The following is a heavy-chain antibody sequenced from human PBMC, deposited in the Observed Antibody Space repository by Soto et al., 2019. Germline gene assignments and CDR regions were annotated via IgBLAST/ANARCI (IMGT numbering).Heavy chain of an antibody. CDR3: ARDPDPRGYSYGWDL. D-gene: IGHD5-18*01. J-gene: IGHJ5*02. V-gene: IGHV3-23*01. Sequence: EVQLLESGGGLAQPGGSLRLSCAASGFTFSSYAMSWVRQAPGKGLEWVSGISGSGGSTHYAGSVRGRFTISRDNSKNTVHLQMNSVRAEDTAVYYCARDPDPRGYSYGWDLWGQGTQVTVSS. CDR1: GFTFSSYA. CDR2: ISGSGGST.